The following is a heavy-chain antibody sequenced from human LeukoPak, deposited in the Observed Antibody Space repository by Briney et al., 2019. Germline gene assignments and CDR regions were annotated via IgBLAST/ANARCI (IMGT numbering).Heavy chain of an antibody. CDR2: ITSSGSYT. V-gene: IGHV3-11*06. Sequence: GRSLRLSCAASGFTFTDYYMTWIRQAPGKALEWVSYITSSGSYTNYADSVKGRFTISRDNANNSLYLQMNSLRAEDTAVYYCARYPVGNYDSGFDYWGQGSLVIVSS. J-gene: IGHJ4*02. CDR1: GFTFTDYY. CDR3: ARYPVGNYDSGFDY. D-gene: IGHD5-12*01.